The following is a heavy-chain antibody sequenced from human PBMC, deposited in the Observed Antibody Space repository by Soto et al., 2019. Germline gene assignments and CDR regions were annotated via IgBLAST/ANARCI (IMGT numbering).Heavy chain of an antibody. D-gene: IGHD3-10*01. CDR2: IYYSGST. Sequence: SQTLSVTSTVAGGTIITLGHYWSWIRQHPGKGLEWMGYIYYSGSTYYNPSLKSRVTMSVDTSKNQFSLKLSSVTAADTAVYYCARVITNGSGSPDFWGQGTPVTVS. CDR1: GGTIITLGHY. CDR3: ARVITNGSGSPDF. J-gene: IGHJ4*02. V-gene: IGHV4-31*03.